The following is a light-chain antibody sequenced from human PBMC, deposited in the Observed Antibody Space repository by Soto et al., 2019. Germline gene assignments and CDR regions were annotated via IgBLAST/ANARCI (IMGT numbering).Light chain of an antibody. CDR3: QQYNNWPLT. V-gene: IGKV3-15*01. CDR1: QSVSNN. J-gene: IGKJ4*01. CDR2: GAS. Sequence: EIVMTQSPATLSVSPGERATLSCRASQSVSNNLAWYQQKPGQAPRLLIYGASTRATGIPARFSGSGSGTEFTLSISSLQSVDFAVYYCQQYNNWPLTFGGGTKVEIK.